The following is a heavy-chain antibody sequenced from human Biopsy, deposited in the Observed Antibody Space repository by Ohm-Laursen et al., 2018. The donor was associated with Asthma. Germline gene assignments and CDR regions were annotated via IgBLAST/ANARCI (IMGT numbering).Heavy chain of an antibody. D-gene: IGHD1-26*01. Sequence: SLRLSCTASGFTFDDYAMHWVRQAPGKGLEWVSGISWNSGSIGYADSVKGRFTISRDNAKYSLYLQMNSLRAEDTALYYCAKGEWELLEANFDYWGQGTLVTVSS. CDR2: ISWNSGSI. CDR3: AKGEWELLEANFDY. V-gene: IGHV3-9*01. CDR1: GFTFDDYA. J-gene: IGHJ4*02.